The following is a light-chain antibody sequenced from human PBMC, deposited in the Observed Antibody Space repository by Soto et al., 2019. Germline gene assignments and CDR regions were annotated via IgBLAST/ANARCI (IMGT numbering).Light chain of an antibody. J-gene: IGKJ5*01. Sequence: EIVLTQSPATLSLSPGERATLSCRASQTFSSHLAWYQQKPGQAPRLLIYDASKRATGIPARFSGRGSETDFTPTISSLEPEDFAVYYCQQRSNWPPVISFGQGTRLEIK. V-gene: IGKV3-11*01. CDR1: QTFSSH. CDR2: DAS. CDR3: QQRSNWPPVIS.